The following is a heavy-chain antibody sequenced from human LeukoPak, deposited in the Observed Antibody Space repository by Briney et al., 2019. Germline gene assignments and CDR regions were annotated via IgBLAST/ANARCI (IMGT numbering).Heavy chain of an antibody. Sequence: GGSLRLSCAASGFTVSSNYMSWVRQAPGKGLEWVSVIYSGGSTLYADSVKGRFTISRDNSKNTLYLQMKSLRTEDTAVYYCARDQSGYSYAYWGQGTLVTVSS. V-gene: IGHV3-53*01. D-gene: IGHD5-18*01. CDR1: GFTVSSNY. J-gene: IGHJ4*02. CDR3: ARDQSGYSYAY. CDR2: IYSGGST.